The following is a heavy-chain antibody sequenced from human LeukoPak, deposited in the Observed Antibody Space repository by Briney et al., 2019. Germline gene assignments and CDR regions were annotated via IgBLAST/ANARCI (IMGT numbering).Heavy chain of an antibody. CDR1: GYTFTTYP. Sequence: GASVKVSCKASGYTFTTYPMNWVRQAPGQGLEWMGWINPNSGGTNYAQRFQGRVTVTRDTSISTAYMELSRLRSDDTAFYYCARYDSTVNWFDPWGQGTLVTVPS. CDR2: INPNSGGT. D-gene: IGHD3-22*01. CDR3: ARYDSTVNWFDP. V-gene: IGHV1-2*02. J-gene: IGHJ5*02.